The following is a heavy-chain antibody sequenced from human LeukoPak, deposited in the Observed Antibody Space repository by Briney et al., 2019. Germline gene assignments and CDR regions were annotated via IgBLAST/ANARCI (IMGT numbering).Heavy chain of an antibody. CDR1: GFTVGSNY. Sequence: GGSLRLSCAASGFTVGSNYMSWVRQAPGKGLECVSITYSGGSTYYADSVKGRFTISRDNSKNTVYLQINSLRAEDTAVYYCATADSSGATYFDYWGQGTLVTVSS. J-gene: IGHJ4*02. CDR3: ATADSSGATYFDY. V-gene: IGHV3-53*01. CDR2: TYSGGST. D-gene: IGHD3-22*01.